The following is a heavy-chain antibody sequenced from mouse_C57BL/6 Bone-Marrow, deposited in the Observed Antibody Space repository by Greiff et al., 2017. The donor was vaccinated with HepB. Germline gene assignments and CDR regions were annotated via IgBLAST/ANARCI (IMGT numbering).Heavy chain of an antibody. V-gene: IGHV1-59*01. D-gene: IGHD3-2*02. CDR2: IDPSDSYT. Sequence: QVQLKQPGAELVRPGTSVKLSCKASGYTFTSYWMHWVKQRPGQGLEWIGVIDPSDSYTNYNQKFKGKATLTVDTSSSTAYMQLSSLTSEDSAVYYCARGQLRMDYWGQGTSVTVSS. CDR1: GYTFTSYW. CDR3: ARGQLRMDY. J-gene: IGHJ4*01.